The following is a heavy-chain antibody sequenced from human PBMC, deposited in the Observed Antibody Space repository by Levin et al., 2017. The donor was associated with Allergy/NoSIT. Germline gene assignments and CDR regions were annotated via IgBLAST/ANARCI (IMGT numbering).Heavy chain of an antibody. CDR2: ISGSGGNT. CDR1: GFTFSSYA. J-gene: IGHJ4*02. CDR3: AKGVGDFWKNFDY. D-gene: IGHD3-3*01. Sequence: PGGSLRLSCAASGFTFSSYAMSWVRQAPGKGLEWVSGISGSGGNTYYADSVKGRFTISRDNSKNTLYLQMNSLRAEDTAVYYCAKGVGDFWKNFDYWGQGTLVTVSS. V-gene: IGHV3-23*01.